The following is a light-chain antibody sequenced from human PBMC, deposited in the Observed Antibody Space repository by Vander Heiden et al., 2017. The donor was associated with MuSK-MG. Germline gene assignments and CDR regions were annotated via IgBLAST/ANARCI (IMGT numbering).Light chain of an antibody. J-gene: IGKJ1*01. V-gene: IGKV1-5*03. CDR2: KAS. Sequence: DIQMTQSPSTLSASVGDRVTITCRASQSISSWLAWYQQKPGKAPKLLIYKASSLESGVPSRFSGSGSGTEFTLTISSLQPDDFATYCCQQYKSYPWTFGQRTKVEIK. CDR1: QSISSW. CDR3: QQYKSYPWT.